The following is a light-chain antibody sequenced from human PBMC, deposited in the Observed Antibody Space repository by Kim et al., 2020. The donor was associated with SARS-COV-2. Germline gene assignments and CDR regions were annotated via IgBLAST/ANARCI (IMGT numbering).Light chain of an antibody. Sequence: GEGTTLNCRARNRVSISLARYQQKQGQDPRNLIYDAAIRDNGIPDRWSGSGSGTDFTLTIGSREPRDFAIYYCQQRGNRTPARTFGGGTKVDIK. V-gene: IGKV3-11*01. CDR3: QQRGNRTPART. CDR2: DAA. J-gene: IGKJ4*01. CDR1: NRVSIS.